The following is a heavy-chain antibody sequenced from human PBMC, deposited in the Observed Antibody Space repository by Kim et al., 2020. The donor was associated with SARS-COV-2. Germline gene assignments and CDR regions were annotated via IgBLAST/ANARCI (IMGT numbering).Heavy chain of an antibody. Sequence: SLKSRVTISVDTSKNQFSLKLSSVTAADTAVYYCARGTLLSYYYYYGMDVWGQGTTVTVSS. D-gene: IGHD2-15*01. CDR3: ARGTLLSYYYYYGMDV. J-gene: IGHJ6*02. V-gene: IGHV4-34*01.